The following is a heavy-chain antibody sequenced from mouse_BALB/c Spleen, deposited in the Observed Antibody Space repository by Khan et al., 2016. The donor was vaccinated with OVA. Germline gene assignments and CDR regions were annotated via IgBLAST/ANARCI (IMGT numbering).Heavy chain of an antibody. V-gene: IGHV5-6*01. D-gene: IGHD4-1*01. CDR2: MSSGGDYT. CDR1: GFTFSSYS. CDR3: ASHCTGAFAY. Sequence: EVQLVESGGDLVKPGGSLKLSCAASGFTFSSYSMSWVRQIPDKRLEWVATMSSGGDYTYYPDSVKGRFTISRDNAKNTLYLQMSSLKSEDTAMYYCASHCTGAFAYWGQGTLVTVSA. J-gene: IGHJ3*01.